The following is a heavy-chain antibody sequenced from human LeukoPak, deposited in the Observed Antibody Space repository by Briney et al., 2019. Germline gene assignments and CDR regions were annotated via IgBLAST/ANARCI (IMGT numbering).Heavy chain of an antibody. J-gene: IGHJ4*02. D-gene: IGHD3-22*01. CDR2: IHHTGST. Sequence: SETLSLTCSVSGDSISPYYWGWIWQPPGKGLEWIGFIHHTGSTNYNPSLKSRVSLSVDTSKNEFSLKMRSVTAADTAIYYCARHAYHYDSSYDDWGRGTLVTAPS. CDR3: ARHAYHYDSSYDD. V-gene: IGHV4-59*08. CDR1: GDSISPYY.